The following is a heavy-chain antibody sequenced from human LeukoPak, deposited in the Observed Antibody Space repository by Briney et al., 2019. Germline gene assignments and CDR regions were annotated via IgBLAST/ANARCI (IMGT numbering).Heavy chain of an antibody. V-gene: IGHV3-21*04. J-gene: IGHJ6*03. CDR2: ISSSSSYI. D-gene: IGHD5/OR15-5a*01. Sequence: GGALRLSCAASGFTVSSNYMSWVRQAPGKGLEWVSSISSSSSYIYYADSVKGRFTISRDNAKNSLYLQMNSLRAEDTALYYCARLARSTPGPYYYYYMDVWGKGTTVTVSS. CDR3: ARLARSTPGPYYYYYMDV. CDR1: GFTVSSNY.